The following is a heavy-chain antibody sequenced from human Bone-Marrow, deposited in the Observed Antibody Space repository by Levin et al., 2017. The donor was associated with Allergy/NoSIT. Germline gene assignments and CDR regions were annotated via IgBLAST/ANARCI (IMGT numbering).Heavy chain of an antibody. CDR3: VRRGYVSSWYYFDY. J-gene: IGHJ4*02. CDR2: INGDGSTT. CDR1: GFTFNTYW. D-gene: IGHD6-13*01. V-gene: IGHV3-74*01. Sequence: QTGESLKISCAASGFTFNTYWMHWVRQAPGKGLVWVSRINGDGSTTDHADSVKGRFSIARDNAKNTLYLQMNSLRVEDTAMYYCVRRGYVSSWYYFDYWGQGTLVTVSS.